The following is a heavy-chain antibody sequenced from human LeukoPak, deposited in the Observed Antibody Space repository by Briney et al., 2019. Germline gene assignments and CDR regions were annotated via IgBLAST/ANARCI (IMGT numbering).Heavy chain of an antibody. D-gene: IGHD2-2*01. CDR3: ALMGVVVVPAATFDY. CDR1: GFTFSSYA. CDR2: ISGSGGST. V-gene: IGHV3-23*01. Sequence: PGGSLRLSCAASGFTFSSYAMSWVRQAPGKGLEWVSAISGSGGSTYYADSVKGRFTISRDNFKNTLYLQMNSLRAEDTAVYYCALMGVVVVPAATFDYWGQGTLVTVSS. J-gene: IGHJ4*02.